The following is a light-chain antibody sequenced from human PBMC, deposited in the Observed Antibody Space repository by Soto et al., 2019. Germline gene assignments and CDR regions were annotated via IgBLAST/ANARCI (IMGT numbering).Light chain of an antibody. CDR2: GVT. Sequence: QSALTQPASVSGSPGQSITISCAGTSSDVGGNNHVSWYQQHPGKAPKLIIYGVTNRPSGVSYRSSGSKSGNTASLTISGLQTEDEADYYCNSFTGSRGYVFGTGTKVTVL. J-gene: IGLJ1*01. V-gene: IGLV2-14*01. CDR1: SSDVGGNNH. CDR3: NSFTGSRGYV.